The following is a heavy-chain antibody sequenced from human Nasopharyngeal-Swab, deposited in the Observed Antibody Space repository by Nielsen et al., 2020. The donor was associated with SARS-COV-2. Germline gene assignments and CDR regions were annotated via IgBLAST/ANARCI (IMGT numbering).Heavy chain of an antibody. CDR3: ARGTFGYTYTRPENNWFDP. Sequence: SETLSLTCAVFGGSFSGTFWSWIRQPPGKGLEWIAEINHSGSTNYNPSLKSRVTISVDTSKNQFSLKLTSVTAADTAAYYCARGTFGYTYTRPENNWFDPWGQGILVTVSS. V-gene: IGHV4-34*01. J-gene: IGHJ5*02. CDR2: INHSGST. D-gene: IGHD5-18*01. CDR1: GGSFSGTF.